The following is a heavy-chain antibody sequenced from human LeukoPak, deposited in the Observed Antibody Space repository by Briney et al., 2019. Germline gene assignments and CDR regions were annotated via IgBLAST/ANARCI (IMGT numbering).Heavy chain of an antibody. V-gene: IGHV3-30*18. CDR1: GFTFSSYG. CDR2: ISYDGSNK. J-gene: IGHJ6*03. Sequence: GGSLRLSCAASGFTFSSYGMHWVRQAPGKGLEWVAVISYDGSNKYYADSVKGRFTISRDNSKNTLYLQTNSLRAEDTAVYYCAKGRYYYYYMDVWGKGTTVTVSS. CDR3: AKGRYYYYYMDV.